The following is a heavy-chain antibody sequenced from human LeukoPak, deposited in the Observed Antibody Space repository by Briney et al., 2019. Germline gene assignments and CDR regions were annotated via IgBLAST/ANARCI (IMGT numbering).Heavy chain of an antibody. CDR2: SNPNSGGT. V-gene: IGHV1-2*02. CDR3: ARGLRWNNWFDP. D-gene: IGHD5-24*01. J-gene: IGHJ5*02. CDR1: VYTGTGYY. Sequence: SVKVSCKASVYTGTGYYMHWVRQGPGQGLELMGCSNPNSGGTNYSQKFHGRVNMTRDTSIRTAYMELSRLRSDDTAVYYCARGLRWNNWFDPWGQGTLVTVSS.